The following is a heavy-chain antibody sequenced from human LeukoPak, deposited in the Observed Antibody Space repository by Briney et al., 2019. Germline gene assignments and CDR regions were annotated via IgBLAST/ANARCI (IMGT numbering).Heavy chain of an antibody. CDR2: ISYDGSNK. CDR1: GFTFSSYG. V-gene: IGHV3-30*18. D-gene: IGHD6-13*01. CDR3: AKMIAAEPFDY. Sequence: QPGGSLRLSCAASGFTFSSYGMHWVRQAPGKGLGWVAVISYDGSNKYYADSVKGRFTISRDNSKNTLYLQMNSLRAEDTAVYYCAKMIAAEPFDYWGQGTLVTVSS. J-gene: IGHJ4*02.